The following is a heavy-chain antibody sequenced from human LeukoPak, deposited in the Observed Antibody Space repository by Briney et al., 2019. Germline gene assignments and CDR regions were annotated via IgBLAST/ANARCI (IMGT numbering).Heavy chain of an antibody. Sequence: PSETLSLTCAVSGGSITSSTWWTWVRQPPGKGLEWIGEVFYSGSTNSNPSLKSRLTMSVVESKHEFSLRLTAVTAADTAVYYCASGGLVSRYLDHWGQGALVNVSP. J-gene: IGHJ4*02. D-gene: IGHD3-9*01. CDR1: GGSITSSTW. CDR2: VFYSGST. V-gene: IGHV4-4*02. CDR3: ASGGLVSRYLDH.